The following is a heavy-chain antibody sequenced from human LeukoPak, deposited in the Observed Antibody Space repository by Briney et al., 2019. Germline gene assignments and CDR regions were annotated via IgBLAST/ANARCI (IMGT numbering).Heavy chain of an antibody. CDR1: GFTFSNAW. Sequence: GGSLRLSWAASGFTFSNAWMSWVSQAPGKGLEWVGRIKSKTDGGTIEYVAPVKGRFTISRDDSKNTVYLQMNSLKTEDTAVYYCAKDRYSYAFEYSDSWGQGTLVTVSS. J-gene: IGHJ4*02. V-gene: IGHV3-15*01. CDR3: AKDRYSYAFEYSDS. D-gene: IGHD5-18*01. CDR2: IKSKTDGGTI.